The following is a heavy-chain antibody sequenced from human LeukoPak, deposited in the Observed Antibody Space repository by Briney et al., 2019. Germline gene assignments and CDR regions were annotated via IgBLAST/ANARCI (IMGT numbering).Heavy chain of an antibody. J-gene: IGHJ3*02. Sequence: GGSLRLSCAASGFTFDDYGMSWVRQAPGKGLEWVSGINWNGGSTGCADSVKGRFTISRDNAKNSLYLQMNSLRAEDTALYYCARRGGDYDAFDIWGQGTMVTVSS. CDR2: INWNGGST. CDR1: GFTFDDYG. V-gene: IGHV3-20*04. D-gene: IGHD4-17*01. CDR3: ARRGGDYDAFDI.